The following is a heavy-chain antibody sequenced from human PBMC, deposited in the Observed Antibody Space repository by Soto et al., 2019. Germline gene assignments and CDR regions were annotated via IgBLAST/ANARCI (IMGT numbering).Heavy chain of an antibody. V-gene: IGHV3-15*01. CDR1: GFTFSNAC. D-gene: IGHD3-10*01. J-gene: IGHJ4*02. CDR2: SKSKTDGRST. CDR3: TSWNLSGDKYYFEY. Sequence: GGTLRLTCAASGFTFSNACRSWVRQAPGKGLEWVGRSKSKTDGRSTDYAAPVKGRFNNSRDDSKNSLYLQMNSLKTEYCAGYYCTSWNLSGDKYYFEYWGQGTLVTVSS.